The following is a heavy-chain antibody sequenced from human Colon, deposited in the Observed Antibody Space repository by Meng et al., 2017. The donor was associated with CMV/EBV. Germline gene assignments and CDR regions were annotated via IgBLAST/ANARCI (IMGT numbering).Heavy chain of an antibody. J-gene: IGHJ4*02. CDR3: AKDGDRKDDY. CDR2: TNEDGSDK. CDR1: GSSFSNSW. Sequence: GGSLRLSCAASGSSFSNSWMIWVRRAPGKGLEWVAKTNEDGSDKYYVDSVKGRFTIFRDNAKNSVYLQMNSLRAEDTAVYYCAKDGDRKDDYWGQGTLVTVSS. V-gene: IGHV3-7*03. D-gene: IGHD3-3*01.